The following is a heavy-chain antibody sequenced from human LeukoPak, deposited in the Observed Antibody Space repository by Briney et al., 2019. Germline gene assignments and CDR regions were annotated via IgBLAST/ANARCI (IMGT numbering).Heavy chain of an antibody. CDR2: IYSGGST. J-gene: IGHJ6*02. V-gene: IGHV3-66*01. Sequence: GGSLRPSCAASGFTVSSNYMSWVRQAPGKGLEWVSVIYSGGSTYYADSVKGRFTISRDNSKNTLYLQMNSLRAEDTAVYYCARDPYSGYDYYYYGMDVWGQGTTVTVSS. CDR3: ARDPYSGYDYYYYGMDV. CDR1: GFTVSSNY. D-gene: IGHD5-12*01.